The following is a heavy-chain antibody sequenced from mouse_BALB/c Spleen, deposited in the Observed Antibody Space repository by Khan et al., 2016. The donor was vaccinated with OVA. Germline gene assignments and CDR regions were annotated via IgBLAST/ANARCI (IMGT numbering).Heavy chain of an antibody. Sequence: QVQLQQSGAELVRPGSSVKISCKTPGYAFSDFWMNRVKQRPGQGLERIGQIYPGDGEIYCNGRCKGNATLTADKSSSTASMQLSSLTSEDSAVYFCARSGYGGVAYWCQGTLVTVSA. V-gene: IGHV1-80*01. J-gene: IGHJ3*01. CDR2: IYPGDGEI. D-gene: IGHD1-1*02. CDR1: GYAFSDFW. CDR3: ARSGYGGVAY.